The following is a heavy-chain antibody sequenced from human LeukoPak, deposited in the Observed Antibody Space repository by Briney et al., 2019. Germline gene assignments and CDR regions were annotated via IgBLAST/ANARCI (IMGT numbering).Heavy chain of an antibody. CDR1: GGSISSSSYY. J-gene: IGHJ4*02. D-gene: IGHD2-15*01. CDR2: IYYSGST. Sequence: SETLSLTCTVSGGSISSSSYYWGWIRQPPGKGLEWIGSIYYSGSTYYNPSLKSRVTISVDTSKNQFSLKLSSVTAADTAVYYCARNCRGVGGSCADYWGQGTLVTVSS. CDR3: ARNCRGVGGSCADY. V-gene: IGHV4-39*07.